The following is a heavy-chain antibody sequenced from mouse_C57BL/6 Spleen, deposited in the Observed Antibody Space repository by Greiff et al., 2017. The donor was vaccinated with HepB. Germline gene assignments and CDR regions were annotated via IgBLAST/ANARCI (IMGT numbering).Heavy chain of an antibody. V-gene: IGHV5-4*01. CDR1: GFTFSSYA. J-gene: IGHJ4*01. CDR3: ARDLRGYAMDY. Sequence: EVKVVESGGGLVKPGGSLKLSCAASGFTFSSYAMSWVRQTPEKRLEWVATISDGGSYTYYPDNVKGRFTISRDNAKNNLYLQMSHLKSEDTAMYYCARDLRGYAMDYWGQGTSVTVSS. CDR2: ISDGGSYT. D-gene: IGHD6-1*01.